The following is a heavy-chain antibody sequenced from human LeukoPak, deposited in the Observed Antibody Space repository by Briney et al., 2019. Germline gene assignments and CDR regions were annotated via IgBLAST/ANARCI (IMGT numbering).Heavy chain of an antibody. CDR3: ARESFLGVPYYFDY. CDR1: GYTFTNYA. V-gene: IGHV7-4-1*02. D-gene: IGHD2/OR15-2a*01. CDR2: INTNTGNP. J-gene: IGHJ4*02. Sequence: GASVKVSCKASGYTFTNYAMNWVRQAPGQGLEWMGWINTNTGNPTYAQGFTGRFVFSLDTSVSTAYLQISSLKAEDTAVYYCARESFLGVPYYFDYWGQGTLVTVSS.